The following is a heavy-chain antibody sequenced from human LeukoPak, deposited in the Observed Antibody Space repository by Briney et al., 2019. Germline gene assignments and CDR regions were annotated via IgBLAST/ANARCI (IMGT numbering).Heavy chain of an antibody. V-gene: IGHV4-34*01. D-gene: IGHD6-13*01. CDR3: ARCIAAAGTDYYYGMDV. CDR2: INHSGST. CDR1: GGSFSGYY. J-gene: IGHJ6*02. Sequence: SETLSLTCAVYGGSFSGYYWSWIRRPPGKGLEWIGEINHSGSTNYNPSLKSRVTISVDTSKNQFSLKLSSVTAADTAVYYCARCIAAAGTDYYYGMDVWGQGTTVTVSS.